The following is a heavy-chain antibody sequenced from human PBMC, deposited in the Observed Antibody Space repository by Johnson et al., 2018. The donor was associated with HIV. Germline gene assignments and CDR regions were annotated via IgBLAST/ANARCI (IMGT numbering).Heavy chain of an antibody. CDR1: GFTFSNAW. CDR2: IKSITDGGTK. D-gene: IGHD5-18*01. J-gene: IGHJ3*02. V-gene: IGHV3-15*01. CDR3: TAEAGIELWLIDAFDI. Sequence: VQLVESGGGLVKPGRSLRLSCAASGFTFSNAWMSWVRQAPGKGLEWVGRIKSITDGGTKDYAAPVKGRFPISRDDSKNTLYLQMNSLKTEDTAVYYCTAEAGIELWLIDAFDIWGQGTMVTVSS.